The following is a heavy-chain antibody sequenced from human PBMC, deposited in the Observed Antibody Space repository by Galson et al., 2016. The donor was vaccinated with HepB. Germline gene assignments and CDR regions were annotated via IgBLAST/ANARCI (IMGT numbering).Heavy chain of an antibody. D-gene: IGHD4-17*01. Sequence: RLSXAASXXXLNTYAXSWVRXAPGKGLEXXXAIAGSGAPTNYADSVKGRFTISRDNSKNTLYLQMNSLRAEDTAVYYCAKGLYGDYSYFDDWGQGTLVTXSS. J-gene: IGHJ4*02. CDR3: AKGLYGDYSYFDD. V-gene: IGHV3-23*01. CDR1: XXXLNTYA. CDR2: IAGSGAPT.